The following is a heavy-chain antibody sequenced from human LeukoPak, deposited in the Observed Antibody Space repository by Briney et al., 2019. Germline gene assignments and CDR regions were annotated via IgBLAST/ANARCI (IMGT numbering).Heavy chain of an antibody. CDR3: AGYPLYGSGWQPDYDY. J-gene: IGHJ4*02. D-gene: IGHD6-19*01. V-gene: IGHV4-59*01. Sequence: SETLSLTCIVSGDSIRSYYWNWIRQAPGKALEWIGHIHNNGDISYNFSLKSRVTISMDTSKNQCCMKLSSVPAADTAVYYCAGYPLYGSGWQPDYDYWGQGTLVTVSS. CDR2: IHNNGDI. CDR1: GDSIRSYY.